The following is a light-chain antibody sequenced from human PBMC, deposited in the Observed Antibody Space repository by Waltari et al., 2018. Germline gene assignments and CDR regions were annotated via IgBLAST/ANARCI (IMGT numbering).Light chain of an antibody. CDR2: RAS. CDR1: QSISSN. CDR3: QQYNNWPPLT. J-gene: IGKJ2*01. V-gene: IGKV3-15*01. Sequence: EIVMTQSPATLSVSPGERATLSCRASQSISSNLAWYQQKPGQAPRLLIYRASTRATDIPVRFSGSGSGTEFTLTISSLQSEDSAVYYCQQYNNWPPLTFGQGTKLEIK.